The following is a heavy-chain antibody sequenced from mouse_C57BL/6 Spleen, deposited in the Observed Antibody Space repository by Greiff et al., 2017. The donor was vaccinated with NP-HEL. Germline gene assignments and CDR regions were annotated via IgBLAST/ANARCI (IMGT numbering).Heavy chain of an antibody. CDR2: IYPGGGYT. D-gene: IGHD1-1*01. V-gene: IGHV1-63*01. J-gene: IGHJ1*03. CDR3: ARSGYGSSIYWYFDV. CDR1: GYTFTNYW. Sequence: QVQLQQPGAELVRPGTSVKMSCKASGYTFTNYWIGWAKQRPGHGLEWIGDIYPGGGYTNYNEKFKGKATLTADKSSSTAYMQFSSLTSEDSAIYYCARSGYGSSIYWYFDVWGTGTTVTVSS.